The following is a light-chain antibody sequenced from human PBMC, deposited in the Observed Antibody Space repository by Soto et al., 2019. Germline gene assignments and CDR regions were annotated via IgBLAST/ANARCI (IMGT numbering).Light chain of an antibody. Sequence: QSVLTQPPSASGTPGQRVTISCSGSSSNIGSNYVYWYQQLPGTAPKLLIYSNNQRPSGVPDRFSGSKSGASAFLAISGLRSEDEADYYCAAWDDSLSGYYVFGTGTKVTV. V-gene: IGLV1-47*02. J-gene: IGLJ1*01. CDR1: SSNIGSNY. CDR3: AAWDDSLSGYYV. CDR2: SNN.